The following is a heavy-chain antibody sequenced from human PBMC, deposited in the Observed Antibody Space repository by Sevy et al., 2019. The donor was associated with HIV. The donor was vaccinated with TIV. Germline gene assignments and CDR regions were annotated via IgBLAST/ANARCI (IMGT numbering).Heavy chain of an antibody. D-gene: IGHD3-16*01. CDR3: TTVGFPHWGSEAFDI. J-gene: IGHJ3*02. CDR2: MKGKTDGGTT. Sequence: GGSLRLSCAASGFTFSIIYMNWVRQSPGKGLEWVGRMKGKTDGGTTDYAAPVKDRFTMSRDDSKNTLYLQMNSLEADDTAVYYCTTVGFPHWGSEAFDIWGQGTMVTVSS. CDR1: GFTFSIIY. V-gene: IGHV3-15*01.